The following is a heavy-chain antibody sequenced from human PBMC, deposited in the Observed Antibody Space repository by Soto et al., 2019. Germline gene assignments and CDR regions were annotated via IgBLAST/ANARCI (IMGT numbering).Heavy chain of an antibody. CDR1: GFTFNNAW. CDR2: IKSKTDGGTT. CDR3: TTIANIAAAGSFDY. D-gene: IGHD6-13*01. J-gene: IGHJ4*02. Sequence: EVQLVESGGGLVKPGGSLRLSCAAFGFTFNNAWMSWVRQAPGKGLQWVGRIKSKTDGGTTDYAAPVKGRFTISRDDSKNTLYLQMNSLKTADTAVYYCTTIANIAAAGSFDYWGQGTLGTVSS. V-gene: IGHV3-15*01.